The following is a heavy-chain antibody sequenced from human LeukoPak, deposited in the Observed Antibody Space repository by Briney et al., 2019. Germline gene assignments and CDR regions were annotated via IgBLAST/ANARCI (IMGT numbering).Heavy chain of an antibody. CDR3: ARYGDYNLWFYYYGMDV. CDR2: IYYSGST. CDR1: GGSISSGGYY. V-gene: IGHV4-31*03. Sequence: PSETLSLTCTVSGGSISSGGYYWSWIRQHPGKGLEWIGYIYYSGSTYYNPSLKSRVTISVDTSKNQFSLKLSSVTAADTAVYYCARYGDYNLWFYYYGMDVWGQGTTDTVSS. J-gene: IGHJ6*02. D-gene: IGHD4-17*01.